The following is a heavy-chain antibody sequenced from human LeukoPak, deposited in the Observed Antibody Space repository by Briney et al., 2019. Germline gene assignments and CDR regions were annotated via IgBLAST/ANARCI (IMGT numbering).Heavy chain of an antibody. CDR1: GFTFSSYA. V-gene: IGHV3-21*01. CDR2: ISSSSSYI. D-gene: IGHD2/OR15-2a*01. Sequence: PGGSLRLSCAASGFTFSSYAMHWVRQAPGKGLEWVSSISSSSSYIYYADSVKGRFTISRDNAKNSLYLQMNSLRAEDTAVYYCAREGPFRAFGIWGQGTMVTVSS. CDR3: AREGPFRAFGI. J-gene: IGHJ3*02.